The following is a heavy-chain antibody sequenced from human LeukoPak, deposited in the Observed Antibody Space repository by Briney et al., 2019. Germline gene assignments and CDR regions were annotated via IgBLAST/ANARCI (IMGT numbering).Heavy chain of an antibody. J-gene: IGHJ4*02. CDR1: GYTFTSYY. D-gene: IGHD2-21*02. V-gene: IGHV1-46*01. CDR2: INPSGDST. Sequence: ASVKVSCKASGYTFTSYYMHWVRQAPGQGLEWMGIINPSGDSTSYAQKFQGRVTMTRDTSTSTVYMELSSLRSEDTAVYYCARLVVTAGGNGDFDYWGQGTLVTASS. CDR3: ARLVVTAGGNGDFDY.